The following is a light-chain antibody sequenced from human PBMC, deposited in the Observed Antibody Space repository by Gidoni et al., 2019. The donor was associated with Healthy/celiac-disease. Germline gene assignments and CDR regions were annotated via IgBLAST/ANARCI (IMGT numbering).Light chain of an antibody. V-gene: IGLV1-44*01. CDR2: SNN. Sequence: QSVLTQPPSASGTPGQRVTISCSGSSSNIGSNTVNWYQQLPGTAPNLLIYSNNQRPSGVPDRFSGSKSGTSASLAISGLQSEDEADYYCAAWDDSLNGPVFGGGTKLPVL. J-gene: IGLJ2*01. CDR3: AAWDDSLNGPV. CDR1: SSNIGSNT.